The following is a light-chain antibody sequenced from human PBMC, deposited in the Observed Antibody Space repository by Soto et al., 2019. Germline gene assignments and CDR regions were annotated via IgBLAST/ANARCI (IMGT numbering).Light chain of an antibody. V-gene: IGKV1-39*01. CDR2: ASF. Sequence: DIQMTQSPSSLSASVGDRVTISCRASQSIARFLNWYQQKPGKAPKLLIYASFTLQGGVPSSFSGSGSGTDFTLTISSLQPDDVATYFCQQSYSTPYTFGQGTKLDIK. CDR3: QQSYSTPYT. J-gene: IGKJ2*01. CDR1: QSIARF.